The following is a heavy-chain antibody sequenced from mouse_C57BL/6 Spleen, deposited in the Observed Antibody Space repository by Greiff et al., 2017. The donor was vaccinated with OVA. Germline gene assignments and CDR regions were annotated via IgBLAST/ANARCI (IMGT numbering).Heavy chain of an antibody. Sequence: QVQLQQSGPELVKPEASVKISCKASGYAFSSSWMNWVKQRPGKGLEWIGRIYPGDGDTNYNGKFKGKATLTADKSSSTAYMQLSSLTSEDSAVYFCAREGVLPDYWGQGTTLTVSS. D-gene: IGHD1-1*01. J-gene: IGHJ2*01. CDR3: AREGVLPDY. V-gene: IGHV1-82*01. CDR2: IYPGDGDT. CDR1: GYAFSSSW.